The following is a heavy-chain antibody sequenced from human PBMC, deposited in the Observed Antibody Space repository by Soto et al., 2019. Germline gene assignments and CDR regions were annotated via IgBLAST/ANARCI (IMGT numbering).Heavy chain of an antibody. CDR2: INHRGST. Sequence: PSETLSLTCAVYSGSFSGYYWSWIRQPPGKGLEWIGEINHRGSTNYNPSLKSRVTVSVDKSKNQFSLNLRSVIAADTAVYYCAIEGAAEGRMWLVFYIWGKGTMVTV. D-gene: IGHD6-13*01. V-gene: IGHV4-34*01. J-gene: IGHJ3*02. CDR1: SGSFSGYY. CDR3: AIEGAAEGRMWLVFYI.